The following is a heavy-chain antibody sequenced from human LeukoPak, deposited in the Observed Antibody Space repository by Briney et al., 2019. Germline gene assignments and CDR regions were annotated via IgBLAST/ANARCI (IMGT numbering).Heavy chain of an antibody. D-gene: IGHD1-26*01. CDR3: AKSIGSCGGGFDY. Sequence: GGSLRLSCAASGFTFSTYSMNWVRQAPGKGLEWVSYISSSSSTIYYADSVKGRFTISRDNAKNSLYLQMNSLRAEDTAVYYCAKSIGSCGGGFDYWGQGTLVTVSS. CDR2: ISSSSSTI. CDR1: GFTFSTYS. V-gene: IGHV3-48*01. J-gene: IGHJ4*02.